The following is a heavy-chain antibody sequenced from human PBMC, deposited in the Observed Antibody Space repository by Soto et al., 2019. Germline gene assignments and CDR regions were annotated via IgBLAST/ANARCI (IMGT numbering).Heavy chain of an antibody. CDR3: ASSDGRYDFWSGYGTFDY. CDR1: GDSVSSNSAA. J-gene: IGHJ4*02. D-gene: IGHD3-3*01. CDR2: TYYRSKWYN. V-gene: IGHV6-1*01. Sequence: TLSLTCAISGDSVSSNSAAWNWIRQSPSRGLEWLGRTYYRSKWYNDYAVSVKSRITINPDTSKNQFSLQLNSVTPEDTAVYYCASSDGRYDFWSGYGTFDYWGQGTLVTVSS.